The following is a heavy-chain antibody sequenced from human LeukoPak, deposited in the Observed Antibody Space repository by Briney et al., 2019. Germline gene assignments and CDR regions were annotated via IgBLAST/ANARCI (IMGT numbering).Heavy chain of an antibody. Sequence: GGSLRLSCVVSGFTFSNYWMDWVRQAPGKGLEWVAFIKQDGSETAYVDSVKGRFTVSRDNAKNSLYLQMNSLRVEDTAVYYCANRGDLSWFGALRHWSQGTLVTVSS. CDR3: ANRGDLSWFGALRH. CDR2: IKQDGSET. V-gene: IGHV3-7*01. CDR1: GFTFSNYW. J-gene: IGHJ4*02. D-gene: IGHD3-16*02.